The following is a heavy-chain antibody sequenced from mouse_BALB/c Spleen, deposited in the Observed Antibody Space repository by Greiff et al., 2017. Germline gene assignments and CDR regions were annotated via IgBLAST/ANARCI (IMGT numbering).Heavy chain of an antibody. CDR2: IWAVGST. CDR3: ARDGGTGFDN. CDR1: GFSLTSYG. Sequence: VKLMESGPGLVAPSQSLSITCTVSGFSLTSYGVHWVRQPPGKGLEWLGVIWAVGSTNYTSALMSRLSISKDNSKSQVFLKMNSLQTDDTAMYYCARDGGTGFDNWGQGTTLTVSS. D-gene: IGHD1-1*02. V-gene: IGHV2-9*02. J-gene: IGHJ2*01.